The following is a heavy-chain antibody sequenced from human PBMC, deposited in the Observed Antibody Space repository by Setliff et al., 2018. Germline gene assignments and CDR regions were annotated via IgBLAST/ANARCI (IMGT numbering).Heavy chain of an antibody. CDR3: ATLSKDLNY. J-gene: IGHJ4*02. Sequence: PGGSLRLSCAASGLTLINNGFHWVRQAPGKGLEWVAIIWHDGTNKYYADSVKGRFDISRDSSKNTVYLQMNSLTAEDTAMYYCATLSKDLNYWGQGTPVTVS. CDR1: GLTLINNG. D-gene: IGHD3-3*01. CDR2: IWHDGTNK. V-gene: IGHV3-33*01.